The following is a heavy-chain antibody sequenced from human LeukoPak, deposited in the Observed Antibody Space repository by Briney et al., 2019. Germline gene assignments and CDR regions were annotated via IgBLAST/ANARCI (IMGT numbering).Heavy chain of an antibody. V-gene: IGHV1-69*04. CDR2: IIPILGIA. CDR1: GGTFSSYA. Sequence: SVTVSCKASGGTFSSYAISWVRQARGQGLEWMGGIIPILGIANYAQKFQGRVTITADKSTSTAYMELSSLRSEDTAVYYCARDPLRGYYYDSSGSTPPWFDPWGQGTLVTVSS. CDR3: ARDPLRGYYYDSSGSTPPWFDP. J-gene: IGHJ5*02. D-gene: IGHD3-22*01.